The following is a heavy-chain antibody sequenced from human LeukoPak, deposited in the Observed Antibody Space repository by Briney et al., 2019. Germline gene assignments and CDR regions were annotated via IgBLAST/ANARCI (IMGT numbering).Heavy chain of an antibody. D-gene: IGHD6-19*01. CDR2: IYSSGST. V-gene: IGHV4-61*02. Sequence: SETLSLTCTVSGGSISSGSYYWSWIRQPAGNEPEWIGRIYSSGSTNYNPSLRSRVTMSVDTSKNQFSLKVSSVTAADTALYFCAREAYSSAWGLFDYWGQGTLVTVSS. CDR3: AREAYSSAWGLFDY. CDR1: GGSISSGSYY. J-gene: IGHJ4*02.